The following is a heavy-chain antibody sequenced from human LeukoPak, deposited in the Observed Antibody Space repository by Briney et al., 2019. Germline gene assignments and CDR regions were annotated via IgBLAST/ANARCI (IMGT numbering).Heavy chain of an antibody. V-gene: IGHV3-53*01. CDR2: IYSGGST. D-gene: IGHD5-18*01. J-gene: IGHJ4*02. CDR1: VFTVSSNY. CDR3: ARDTRGYSYGYYFDY. Sequence: GGSLRLSCAASVFTVSSNYMSWVRQAPWKGLEWVSVIYSGGSTYYADSVKGRFTISRDNSKNTLYLQMNSLRAEDTAVYYCARDTRGYSYGYYFDYWGQGTLVTVSS.